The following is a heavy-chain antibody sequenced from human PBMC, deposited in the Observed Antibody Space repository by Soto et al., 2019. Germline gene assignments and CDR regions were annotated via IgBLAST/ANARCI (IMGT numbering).Heavy chain of an antibody. D-gene: IGHD6-13*01. Sequence: QVQLVQSGAEVKKPGSSVKVSCKASGGTFSSYAISWVRQAPGQGLEWMGGIIPIFGTANYAQKFQGRVTITADKSTSTAYMELSSLRSEDTAVYYCAKDAYDSSSWYNYYYGMDVWGQGTTVTVSS. CDR2: IIPIFGTA. J-gene: IGHJ6*02. V-gene: IGHV1-69*06. CDR1: GGTFSSYA. CDR3: AKDAYDSSSWYNYYYGMDV.